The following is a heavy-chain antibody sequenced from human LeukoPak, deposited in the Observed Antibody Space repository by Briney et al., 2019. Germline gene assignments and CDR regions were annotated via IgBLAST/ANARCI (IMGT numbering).Heavy chain of an antibody. J-gene: IGHJ5*02. CDR2: FDPEDGET. CDR1: GYTPTELS. D-gene: IGHD1-26*01. Sequence: ASVKVSCKVSGYTPTELSMHWVRQAPGKGLEWMGGFDPEDGETIYAQKFQGRVTMTEDTSTDTAYMELSSLRSEDTAVYYCATLIVGATGDWFDPWGQGTLVTVSS. CDR3: ATLIVGATGDWFDP. V-gene: IGHV1-24*01.